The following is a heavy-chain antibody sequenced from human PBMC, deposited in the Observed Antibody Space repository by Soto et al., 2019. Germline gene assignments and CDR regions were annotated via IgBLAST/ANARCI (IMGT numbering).Heavy chain of an antibody. Sequence: GASVKVSCKASGGTFSSYAISWVRQAPGQGLEWMGGIIPIFGTANYAQKFQGRVTITADESTSTAYMELSSLRSEDTAVYYCARDMPGITMVRGVTNWFDPWGQGTLVTVYS. CDR3: ARDMPGITMVRGVTNWFDP. CDR2: IIPIFGTA. CDR1: GGTFSSYA. D-gene: IGHD3-10*01. V-gene: IGHV1-69*13. J-gene: IGHJ5*02.